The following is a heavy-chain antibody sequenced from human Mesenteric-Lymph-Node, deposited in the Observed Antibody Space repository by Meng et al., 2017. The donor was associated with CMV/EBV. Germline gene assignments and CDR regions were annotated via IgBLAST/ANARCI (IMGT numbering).Heavy chain of an antibody. Sequence: SETLSLTCTVSGGSISSYYWSWIRQPPGKGLEWIGYIYYSGSTNYNPSLKGRVTISVDTSKNQFSLKLSSVTAADTAVYYCARTRDPKGPAAIPYYFDYWGQGTLVTVSS. D-gene: IGHD2-2*02. J-gene: IGHJ4*02. CDR1: GGSISSYY. CDR2: IYYSGST. V-gene: IGHV4-59*01. CDR3: ARTRDPKGPAAIPYYFDY.